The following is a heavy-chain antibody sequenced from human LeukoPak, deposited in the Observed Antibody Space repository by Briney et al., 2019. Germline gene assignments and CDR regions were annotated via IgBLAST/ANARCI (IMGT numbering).Heavy chain of an antibody. D-gene: IGHD2-15*01. J-gene: IGHJ4*02. CDR1: GFTVSSNY. CDR2: IYDGGST. V-gene: IGHV3-53*01. Sequence: GRSLRLSCAASGFTVSSNYMSWVRQAPGKGLEWVSVIYDGGSTYYADSVKGRFTISRDNSKNTLYLQMNSLRAEDTAVYYCAKVTPGPSDYWGQGTLVTVSS. CDR3: AKVTPGPSDY.